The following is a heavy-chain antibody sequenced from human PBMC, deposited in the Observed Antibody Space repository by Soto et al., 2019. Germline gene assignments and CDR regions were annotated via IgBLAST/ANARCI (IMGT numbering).Heavy chain of an antibody. CDR1: GYTFTASG. V-gene: IGHV1-69*13. Sequence: AVKVSCKASGYTFTASGISWVRQAPGQGLEWMGGIIPIFGTANYAQKFQGRVTITADESTSTAYMELSSLRSEDTAVYYCAREERGGYGPFAPCGQGTLVIVSS. D-gene: IGHD5-12*01. J-gene: IGHJ5*02. CDR3: AREERGGYGPFAP. CDR2: IIPIFGTA.